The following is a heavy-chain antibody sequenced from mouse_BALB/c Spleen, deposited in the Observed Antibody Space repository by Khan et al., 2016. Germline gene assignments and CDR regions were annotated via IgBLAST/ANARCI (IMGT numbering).Heavy chain of an antibody. CDR2: ISYSGST. D-gene: IGHD2-12*01. CDR3: AGGFCYRGFAY. CDR1: GYSITSDYA. J-gene: IGHJ3*01. V-gene: IGHV3-2*02. Sequence: EVQLQESGPGLVKPSQSLSLTCTVTGYSITSDYAWNWIRQFPGNKLEWMGYISYSGSTNYNPSLKSRVSITRATSKNQVFLQLNSVTTEDTATXDCAGGFCYRGFAYWGLGTLVTVSA.